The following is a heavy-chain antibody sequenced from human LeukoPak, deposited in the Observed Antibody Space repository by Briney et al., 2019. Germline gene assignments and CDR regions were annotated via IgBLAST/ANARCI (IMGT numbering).Heavy chain of an antibody. Sequence: GASVKVSCKASGYTFTSYGISWVRQAPGQGLEWMGWMNPNSGNTGYAQKFQGRVTMTRNTSISTAYMELSSLRSEDTAVYYCARGLLHYYYMDVWGKGTTVTISS. V-gene: IGHV1-8*02. CDR3: ARGLLHYYYMDV. CDR1: GYTFTSYG. CDR2: MNPNSGNT. J-gene: IGHJ6*03.